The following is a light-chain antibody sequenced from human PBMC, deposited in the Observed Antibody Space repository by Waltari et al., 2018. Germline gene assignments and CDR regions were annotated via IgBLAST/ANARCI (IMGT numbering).Light chain of an antibody. Sequence: EIVLTQSPGTLPLSPGQRATPSCRARQRVTSIPLTWYQQKLGQAPRPLIYGTCSRGTGTPDGFIGSGSGTDFTLTLSRLEPEDVAVYYCQQYDGEVVTFGGGTKVEI. CDR3: QQYDGEVVT. V-gene: IGKV3-20*01. CDR2: GTC. CDR1: QRVTSIP. J-gene: IGKJ4*01.